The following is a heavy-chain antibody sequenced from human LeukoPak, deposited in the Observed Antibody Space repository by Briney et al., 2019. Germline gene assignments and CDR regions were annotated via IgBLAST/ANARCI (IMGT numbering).Heavy chain of an antibody. CDR2: ISSDGSST. CDR1: GFTFSSYW. J-gene: IGHJ6*02. D-gene: IGHD6-13*01. V-gene: IGHV3-74*01. Sequence: GGSLRLSCAASGFTFSSYWMHWVRQAPGKGLVWVSRISSDGSSTSYADSVKGRFTISRDNAKNTLYLQMNSLRAEDTAVYYCARILRIARDYYGMDVWGQGTTVTVSS. CDR3: ARILRIARDYYGMDV.